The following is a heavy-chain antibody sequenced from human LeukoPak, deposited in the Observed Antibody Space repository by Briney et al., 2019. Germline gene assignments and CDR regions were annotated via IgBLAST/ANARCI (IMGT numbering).Heavy chain of an antibody. V-gene: IGHV4-39*07. CDR3: ARGSNGYSYGRY. CDR2: IYYSGST. Sequence: PETLSLTCTVSGGSIRNSDYYWGWIRQPPGKGLECIGIIYYSGSTYYNPSLKSRVTISVDTSKNQFSLKLSSVTAADTAVYYCARGSNGYSYGRYWGQGTLVTVSS. J-gene: IGHJ4*02. D-gene: IGHD5-18*01. CDR1: GGSIRNSDYY.